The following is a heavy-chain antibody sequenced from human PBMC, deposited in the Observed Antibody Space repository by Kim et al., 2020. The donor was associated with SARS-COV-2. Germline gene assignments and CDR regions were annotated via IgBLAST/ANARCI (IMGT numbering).Heavy chain of an antibody. CDR3: AKSSSSWTYYFDY. CDR2: ISWNSGSI. CDR1: GFTFDDYA. Sequence: GGSLRLSCAASGFTFDDYAMHWVRQAPGKGLEWVSGISWNSGSIGYADSVKGRFTISRDNAKNSLYLQMNSLRAEDTALYYCAKSSSSWTYYFDYWGQGTLVTVSS. V-gene: IGHV3-9*01. D-gene: IGHD6-13*01. J-gene: IGHJ4*02.